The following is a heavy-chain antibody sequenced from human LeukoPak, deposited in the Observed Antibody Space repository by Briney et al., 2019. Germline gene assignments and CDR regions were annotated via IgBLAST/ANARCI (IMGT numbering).Heavy chain of an antibody. Sequence: HTGGSLRLSCAASGFTFSSYAMSWVRQAPGKGLEWVSGINDSGGSKSHADSVKGRFAISRDNSRNTLYLQMNSLRVEDTAVYYCARGGNSGNYWGQGTLVTVSS. CDR3: ARGGNSGNY. J-gene: IGHJ4*02. CDR2: INDSGGSK. CDR1: GFTFSSYA. V-gene: IGHV3-23*01. D-gene: IGHD4-23*01.